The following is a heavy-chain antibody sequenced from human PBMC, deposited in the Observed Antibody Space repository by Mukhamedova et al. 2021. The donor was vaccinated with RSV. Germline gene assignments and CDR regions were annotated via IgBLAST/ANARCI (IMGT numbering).Heavy chain of an antibody. V-gene: IGHV4-34*01. CDR2: INHGGST. J-gene: IGHJ2*01. D-gene: IGHD5-12*01. CDR3: ARRWIHTYWYFDL. Sequence: EYMGEINHGGSTNYNPSLKSRVTISVDTSKNQFSLKLSSVTAADTAVYYCARRWIHTYWYFDLWGRGTLVTVSS.